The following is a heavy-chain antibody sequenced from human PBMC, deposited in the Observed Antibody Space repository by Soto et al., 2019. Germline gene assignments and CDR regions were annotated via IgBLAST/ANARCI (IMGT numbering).Heavy chain of an antibody. CDR2: IYYSGST. CDR3: ASREIDSSGMFDY. J-gene: IGHJ4*02. Sequence: SETLSLTCTVSGGSISSGGYYWSWIRQHPGKGLEWIGYIYYSGSTYYNPSLKSRVTISVDTSKNQFSLKLSSVTAADTAVYYCASREIDSSGMFDYWGQGTLVTVSS. D-gene: IGHD3-22*01. CDR1: GGSISSGGYY. V-gene: IGHV4-31*03.